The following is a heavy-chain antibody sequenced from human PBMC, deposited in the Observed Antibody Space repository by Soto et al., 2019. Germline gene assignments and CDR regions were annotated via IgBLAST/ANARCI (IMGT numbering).Heavy chain of an antibody. CDR1: GGFLSESY. CDR2: INHVGGT. Sequence: PAETLSLTCAVYGGFLSESYWTFIRHPPWKGLEWIGEINHVGGTNYNPSLKSRVTMSVDTSQNQFSLRLISVTAADTAMYFCVRIRYQLPSSVLWLDPWGQGTPVTVSS. D-gene: IGHD3-16*01. V-gene: IGHV4-34*01. J-gene: IGHJ5*02. CDR3: VRIRYQLPSSVLWLDP.